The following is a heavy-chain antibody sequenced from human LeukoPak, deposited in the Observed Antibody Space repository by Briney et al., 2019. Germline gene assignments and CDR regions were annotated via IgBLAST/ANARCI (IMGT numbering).Heavy chain of an antibody. D-gene: IGHD1-26*01. J-gene: IGHJ4*02. CDR2: IRYDGSNK. Sequence: GESLKISCAASGFTFSSYWIHWVRQAPGKGLEWVAFIRYDGSNKCYADSVKGRFTISRDNSKNTLYLQMNSLRAEDTAVYYCAKGLWRELLEPWGQGTLVTVSS. CDR1: GFTFSSYW. V-gene: IGHV3-30*02. CDR3: AKGLWRELLEP.